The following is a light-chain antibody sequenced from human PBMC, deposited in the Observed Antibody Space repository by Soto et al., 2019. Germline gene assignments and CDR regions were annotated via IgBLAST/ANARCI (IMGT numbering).Light chain of an antibody. CDR1: QSVSSN. CDR2: GAS. CDR3: QQYNNWPPVT. J-gene: IGKJ5*01. V-gene: IGKV3-15*01. Sequence: EIVMTQSPATLSVSPGERVTLSCRASQSVSSNLAWYQQKSGQAPRLLIYGASTRATGIPARFSGSGSGTELTFTISSLQSEDFAIYYCQQYNNWPPVTFGQGTRLEIK.